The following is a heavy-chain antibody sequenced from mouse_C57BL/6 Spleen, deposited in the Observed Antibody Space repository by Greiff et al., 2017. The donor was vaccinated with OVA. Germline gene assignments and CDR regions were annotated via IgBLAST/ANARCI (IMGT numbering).Heavy chain of an antibody. V-gene: IGHV1-54*01. J-gene: IGHJ2*01. D-gene: IGHD3-2*02. CDR1: GYAFTNYL. CDR3: ASGEAFDY. CDR2: INPGSGGT. Sequence: VKLQQSGAELVRPGTSVKVSCKASGYAFTNYLIEWVKQRPGQGLEWIGVINPGSGGTNYNEKFKGKATLTADKSSSTAYMQLSSLTSEDSAVNFCASGEAFDYWGQGTTLTVSS.